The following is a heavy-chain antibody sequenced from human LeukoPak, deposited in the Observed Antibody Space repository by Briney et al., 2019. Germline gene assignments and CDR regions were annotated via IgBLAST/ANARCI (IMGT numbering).Heavy chain of an antibody. J-gene: IGHJ1*01. V-gene: IGHV3-21*01. D-gene: IGHD3-3*01. CDR2: ISSSSSYT. Sequence: PGGSLRLSCAASGFTFSSYSMNWVRQAPGKGLEWVSSISSSSSYTYYADSVKGRFTISRDNAKNTLYLQMNSLRAEDTAVYYCARGYDFWSGYSPAEYFQHWGQGTLVTVSS. CDR3: ARGYDFWSGYSPAEYFQH. CDR1: GFTFSSYS.